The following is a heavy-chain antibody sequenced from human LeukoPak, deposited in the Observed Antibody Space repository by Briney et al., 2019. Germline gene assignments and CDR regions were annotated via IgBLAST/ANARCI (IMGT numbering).Heavy chain of an antibody. V-gene: IGHV5-51*01. CDR1: GYSFTSYW. D-gene: IGHD3-22*01. CDR3: ARRGYYYDSSGYGYYFDY. J-gene: IGHJ4*02. CDR2: IYPGDSDT. Sequence: GESLKISCKGLGYSFTSYWIGWVRQMPGKGLEWMGIIYPGDSDTRYSPSFQGQVTISADKSISTAYLQWSSLEASDAAMYYCARRGYYYDSSGYGYYFDYWGQGTLVTVSS.